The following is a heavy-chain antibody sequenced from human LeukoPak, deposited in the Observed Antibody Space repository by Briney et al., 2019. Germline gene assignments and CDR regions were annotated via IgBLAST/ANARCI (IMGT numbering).Heavy chain of an antibody. D-gene: IGHD3-10*01. CDR1: GLTFRDYS. J-gene: IGHJ5*01. CDR3: VRLRRNSDRSYYYYYYDS. Sequence: GGSLRLSCVAPGLTFRDYSINWVSRAPGKGLEWVSSINPTSTSIYYADAVRGRFTIYRDNAKSSLYLQMDSLRAEDTAVYYCVRLRRNSDRSYYYYYYDSWGQGILVSVSS. CDR2: INPTSTSI. V-gene: IGHV3-21*01.